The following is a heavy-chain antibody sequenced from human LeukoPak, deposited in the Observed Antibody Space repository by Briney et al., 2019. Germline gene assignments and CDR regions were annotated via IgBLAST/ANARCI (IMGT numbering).Heavy chain of an antibody. V-gene: IGHV1-2*06. CDR3: ARGGIAAAGPLYNWFDP. D-gene: IGHD6-13*01. CDR1: GYTFTGYY. J-gene: IGHJ5*02. Sequence: ASVKVSCTASGYTFTGYYMHWVRQAPGQGLEWMGRINPNSGGTNYAQKFQGRVTMTRDTSISTAYMELSRLRSDDTAVYYCARGGIAAAGPLYNWFDPWGQGTLVTVSS. CDR2: INPNSGGT.